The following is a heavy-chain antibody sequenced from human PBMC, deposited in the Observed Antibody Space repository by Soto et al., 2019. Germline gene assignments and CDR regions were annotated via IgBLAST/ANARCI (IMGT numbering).Heavy chain of an antibody. CDR2: IFSHGRT. CDR3: ARGAMSADDQSDWFDH. D-gene: IGHD5-12*01. V-gene: IGHV4-39*01. Sequence: QVPLQDSGPGRVKSSETLSLTCSVSGGSGSSPNYFRVWVRRAPWKVPEWIGNIFSHGRTDYNPSLKRRVAIPVHTSKNQFSLKLGSVTAADTAIYYCARGAMSADDQSDWFDHWGHGTLVTVSS. J-gene: IGHJ5*02. CDR1: GGSGSSPNYF.